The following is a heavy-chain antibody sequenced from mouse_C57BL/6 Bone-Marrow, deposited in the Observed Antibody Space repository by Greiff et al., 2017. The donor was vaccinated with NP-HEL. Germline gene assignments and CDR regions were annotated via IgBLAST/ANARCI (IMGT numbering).Heavy chain of an antibody. Sequence: VQLQQPGAELVKPGASVKVSCKASGYTFTSYWMHWVKQRPGQGLEWIGEIYPRSGNTYYNEKFKGKATLTADKSSSTAYMELRSLTSEDAAVYFCARRRGAQAGFDYWGQGTTLTVSS. J-gene: IGHJ2*01. CDR2: IYPRSGNT. D-gene: IGHD3-2*02. CDR1: GYTFTSYW. CDR3: ARRRGAQAGFDY. V-gene: IGHV1-81*01.